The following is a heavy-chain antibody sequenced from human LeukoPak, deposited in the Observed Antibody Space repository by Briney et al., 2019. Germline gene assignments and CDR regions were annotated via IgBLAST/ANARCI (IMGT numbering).Heavy chain of an antibody. J-gene: IGHJ6*02. D-gene: IGHD1-14*01. V-gene: IGHV1-46*01. Sequence: ASVKVSCKASGYTFTNHYMHWVRQAPGQGLEWMGIINPSDGTTTYAQKFQGRVTMTRDTSTSTVYMELSSLRSEDTAVYYCAKAVSLLTYHALDVWGQGTTVTVSS. CDR1: GYTFTNHY. CDR2: INPSDGTT. CDR3: AKAVSLLTYHALDV.